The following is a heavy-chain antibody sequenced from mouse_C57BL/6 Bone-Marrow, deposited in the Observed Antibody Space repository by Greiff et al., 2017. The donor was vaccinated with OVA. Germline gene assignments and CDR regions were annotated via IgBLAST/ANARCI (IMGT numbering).Heavy chain of an antibody. J-gene: IGHJ3*01. V-gene: IGHV14-4*01. CDR3: TTVVTRAY. Sequence: EVQLQQSGAELVRPGASVKLSCTASGFNIKDDYMHWVKQRPEQGLEWIGWIDPENGDTESASKFQGKATITADTSSNTAYLQLSSLTSEDTSVYYCTTVVTRAYWGQGTLVTVSA. CDR1: GFNIKDDY. D-gene: IGHD2-2*01. CDR2: IDPENGDT.